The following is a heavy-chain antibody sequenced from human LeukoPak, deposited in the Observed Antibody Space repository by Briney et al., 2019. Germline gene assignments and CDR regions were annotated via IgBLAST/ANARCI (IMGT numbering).Heavy chain of an antibody. CDR2: ISAYNGNT. V-gene: IGHV1-18*01. CDR1: GYTFTSYG. Sequence: ASVKVSCKASGYTFTSYGISWVRQAPGQGLEWMGWISAYNGNTNYAQKLQGRVTMTTDTSTSTAYMELRSLRSDDTAVYYCARRVYGSGSYYNSPPNWFDPWGQGTLVTVSS. J-gene: IGHJ5*02. D-gene: IGHD3-10*01. CDR3: ARRVYGSGSYYNSPPNWFDP.